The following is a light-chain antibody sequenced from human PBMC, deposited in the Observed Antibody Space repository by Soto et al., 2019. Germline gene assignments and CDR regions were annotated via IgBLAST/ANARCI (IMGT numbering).Light chain of an antibody. Sequence: QSVLTQPPSASAPPGQRVTISCSGGTSNIGSNPVNWYQQLPGTAPKLLMYSNTQRPSGVPDRFSGSRSGTSASLAISALQSEDESTYYCATWDDSLNVWLFGGGTKVTVL. CDR2: SNT. CDR3: ATWDDSLNVWL. CDR1: TSNIGSNP. V-gene: IGLV1-44*01. J-gene: IGLJ3*02.